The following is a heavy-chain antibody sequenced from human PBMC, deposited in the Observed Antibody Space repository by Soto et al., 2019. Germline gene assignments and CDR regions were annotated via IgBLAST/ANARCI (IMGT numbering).Heavy chain of an antibody. CDR3: ARVTHYDFWSGYYNYYYYYMDV. J-gene: IGHJ6*03. CDR2: IKQDGSEK. Sequence: GGSLRLSCAASGFTFSSYWMSWVRQAPGKGLEWVANIKQDGSEKYYVDSVKGRFTISRDNAKNSLYLQMNSLRAEDTAVYYCARVTHYDFWSGYYNYYYYYMDVWGKGTTVTVSS. D-gene: IGHD3-3*01. V-gene: IGHV3-7*01. CDR1: GFTFSSYW.